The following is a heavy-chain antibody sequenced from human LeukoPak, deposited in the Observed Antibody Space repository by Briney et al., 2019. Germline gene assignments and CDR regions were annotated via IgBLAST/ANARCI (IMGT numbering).Heavy chain of an antibody. CDR2: ISGSGGST. Sequence: GGSLRLSCAASGFTFSSYAMSWVRQAPGKGLEWVSAISGSGGSTYYADSVKGRFTISRDNSKNTLYLQMNSLRAVDTAIYYCAKSSSASCYTSLDYWGQGTLVTVSS. J-gene: IGHJ4*02. D-gene: IGHD2-2*02. V-gene: IGHV3-23*01. CDR1: GFTFSSYA. CDR3: AKSSSASCYTSLDY.